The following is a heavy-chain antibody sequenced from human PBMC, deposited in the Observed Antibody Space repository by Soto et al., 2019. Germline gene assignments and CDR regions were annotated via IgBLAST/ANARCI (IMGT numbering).Heavy chain of an antibody. D-gene: IGHD2-2*01. CDR1: GFTFDDHA. CDR3: AKDRDYQLLWGYFEY. V-gene: IGHV3-9*01. J-gene: IGHJ4*02. CDR2: LSGNSDTV. Sequence: EVQLMESGGDLVQPGTSLRISCVASGFTFDDHAMHWFRRTPGRGLEWVAGLSGNSDTVGYADSVKGRFTISRDNAKNSLQPQMNSLRPEDTTLYYCAKDRDYQLLWGYFEYWGQGTRVTVSS.